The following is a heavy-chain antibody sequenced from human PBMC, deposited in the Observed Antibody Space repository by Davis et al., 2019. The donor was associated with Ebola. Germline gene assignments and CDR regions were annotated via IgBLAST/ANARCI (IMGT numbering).Heavy chain of an antibody. CDR1: GYSFSSYW. CDR3: ARRYYYYSSAFSQHGGAFDY. CDR2: IYPSDSDT. D-gene: IGHD3-22*01. J-gene: IGHJ4*02. Sequence: GESLKISCKGSGYSFSSYWIGWVRQMPGKGLEWMGIIYPSDSDTRYSPSFQGQVTISADKSIGTVYLQWSSLKASDTAMYYCARRYYYYSSAFSQHGGAFDYWGQGTLVTVSS. V-gene: IGHV5-51*01.